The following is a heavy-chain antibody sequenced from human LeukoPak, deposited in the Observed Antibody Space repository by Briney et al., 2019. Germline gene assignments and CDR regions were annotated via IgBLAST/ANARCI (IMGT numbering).Heavy chain of an antibody. Sequence: SETLSLTCAVYGGSFSGYYWSWIRQPPGKGLEWIGEINHSGSTKYNPSLKSRVTISVDTSKTQFSLMLSSVTAADTAVYYCARGSGGYDLLTGYYSEDYFDYWGQGTLVTVSS. D-gene: IGHD3-9*01. CDR1: GGSFSGYY. V-gene: IGHV4-34*01. J-gene: IGHJ4*02. CDR2: INHSGST. CDR3: ARGSGGYDLLTGYYSEDYFDY.